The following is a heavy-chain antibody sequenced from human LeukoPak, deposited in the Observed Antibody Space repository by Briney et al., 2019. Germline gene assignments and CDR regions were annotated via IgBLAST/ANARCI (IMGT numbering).Heavy chain of an antibody. CDR1: GGPFGNYY. CDR2: LDYSAST. Sequence: SETLSLTCSVSGGPFGNYYWNWIRQPPGRGLEWIAYLDYSASTSDNPSLKSRVTISVDTSNNQFSLKLRSVTATDTAVYYCARGGTVMVTRIRGKNWFDPWGQGTLVTVSS. D-gene: IGHD2-8*01. CDR3: ARGGTVMVTRIRGKNWFDP. V-gene: IGHV4-59*08. J-gene: IGHJ5*02.